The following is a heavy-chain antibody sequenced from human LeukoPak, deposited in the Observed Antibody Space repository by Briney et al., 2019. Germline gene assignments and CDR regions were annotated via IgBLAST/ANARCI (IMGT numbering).Heavy chain of an antibody. CDR3: VREALTPDY. CDR1: GFTFSSYE. J-gene: IGHJ4*02. V-gene: IGHV3-48*03. Sequence: PGGSLRLSCAASGFTFSSYEMNWVRQAPGKGLQWVSYISGSGHTIYYADFVKGRFTISRDNARNSLYLQMSSLRAEDTAVYYCVREALTPDYWGQGTLVTVSS. CDR2: ISGSGHTI.